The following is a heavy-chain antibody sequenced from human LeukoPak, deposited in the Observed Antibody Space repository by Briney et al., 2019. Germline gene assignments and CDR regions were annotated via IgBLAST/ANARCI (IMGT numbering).Heavy chain of an antibody. CDR1: GGSISSYY. CDR3: ARGGYYGDPYYFDY. CDR2: IYYSGST. J-gene: IGHJ4*02. D-gene: IGHD4-17*01. Sequence: PSETLSLTCTVSGGSISSYYWSWIRQPPGKGLEWIGYIYYSGSTNYNPSLKSRVTISVDTSKNQFSLKLSSVTAADTAVYYCARGGYYGDPYYFDYWGQGTLVTVSS. V-gene: IGHV4-59*01.